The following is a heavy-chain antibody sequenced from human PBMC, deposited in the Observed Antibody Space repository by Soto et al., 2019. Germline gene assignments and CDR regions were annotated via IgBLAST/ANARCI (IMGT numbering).Heavy chain of an antibody. CDR1: GDSVSSNSAG. Sequence: SPTLSLPCAISGDSVSSNSAGWNWIRQSPSRGLEWLGRTYYRSKWYNDYALSVKSRIAINPDTSKNQFSLQLSSVTPEDTALYYCARDQGGLDYWGLGSLVTVSS. D-gene: IGHD3-16*01. J-gene: IGHJ4*02. V-gene: IGHV6-1*01. CDR3: ARDQGGLDY. CDR2: TYYRSKWYN.